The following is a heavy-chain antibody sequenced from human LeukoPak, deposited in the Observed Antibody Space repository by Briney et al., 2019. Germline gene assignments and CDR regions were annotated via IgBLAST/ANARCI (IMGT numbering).Heavy chain of an antibody. D-gene: IGHD6-19*01. CDR1: GGSISSGSYY. Sequence: SETLSLTCTVSGGSISSGSYYWSWIRQPAGKGLEWIGRIYTSGSTNYNPSLKSRVTISADTSKNHFSLKLSSVTAADTAVYYCARGRRSSGGGNYMDVWGKGTTVTVSS. CDR3: ARGRRSSGGGNYMDV. V-gene: IGHV4-61*02. J-gene: IGHJ6*03. CDR2: IYTSGST.